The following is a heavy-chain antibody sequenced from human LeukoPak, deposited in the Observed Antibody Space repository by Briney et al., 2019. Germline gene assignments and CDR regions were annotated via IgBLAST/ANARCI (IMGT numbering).Heavy chain of an antibody. CDR1: GFTVSSNY. CDR2: IYSGGST. D-gene: IGHD3-22*01. J-gene: IGHJ6*02. CDR3: AREEEFPGENSSGYYFYYYGMDV. Sequence: PGGSLRLSCAASGFTVSSNYMSWVRQAPGKGLEWVSVIYSGGSTYYADSVKGRFTISRDNSKNTLYLQMNSLRAEDTAVYYCAREEEFPGENSSGYYFYYYGMDVWGQGTTVTVSS. V-gene: IGHV3-66*01.